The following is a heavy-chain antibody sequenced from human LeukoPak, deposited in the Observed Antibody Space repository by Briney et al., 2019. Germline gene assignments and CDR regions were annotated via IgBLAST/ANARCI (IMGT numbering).Heavy chain of an antibody. CDR1: GFTFTNYA. Sequence: GGSLRLSCAASGFTFTNYAMTWVRQAPGKGLEWVSSISASGVMTYYADSVKGRFTVSRDNSKNTLYLQMNSLRAEDTAVYYCAKEYNDYIDYWGQGTLVTVSS. J-gene: IGHJ4*02. CDR2: ISASGVMT. CDR3: AKEYNDYIDY. V-gene: IGHV3-23*01. D-gene: IGHD1-14*01.